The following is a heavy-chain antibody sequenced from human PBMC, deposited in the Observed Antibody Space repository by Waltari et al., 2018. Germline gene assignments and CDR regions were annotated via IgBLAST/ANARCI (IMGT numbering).Heavy chain of an antibody. J-gene: IGHJ2*01. CDR2: FDPEDGET. D-gene: IGHD6-19*01. CDR1: GYTLTELS. CDR3: ATSQGLVGWYFDL. V-gene: IGHV1-24*01. Sequence: QVQLVQSGAEVKKPGASVKVSCKVSGYTLTELSMHWVRQAPGKGLEWMGGFDPEDGETIYEQKCQGRVTRTEDTSTDTAYMELSSLRSEDTAVYYCATSQGLVGWYFDLWGRGTLVTVSS.